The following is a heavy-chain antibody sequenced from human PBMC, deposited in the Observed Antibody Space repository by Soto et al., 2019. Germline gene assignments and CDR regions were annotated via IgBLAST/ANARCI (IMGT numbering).Heavy chain of an antibody. D-gene: IGHD6-19*01. J-gene: IGHJ4*02. CDR2: INHSGNT. CDR3: ARRTGSGWFFAS. CDR1: GGSFSGYY. Sequence: QVQLQQWGAGLLKPSETLSLTCAVYGGSFSGYYWNWIRQSPGKGLEWIGKINHSGNTNQNPSLKSRVTISVDTSKNQFSLKLTSVTAADTAVYYCARRTGSGWFFASWGQGTLVIVSS. V-gene: IGHV4-34*01.